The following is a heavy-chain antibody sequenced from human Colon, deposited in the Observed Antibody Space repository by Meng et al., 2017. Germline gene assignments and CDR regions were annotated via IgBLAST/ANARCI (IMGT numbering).Heavy chain of an antibody. CDR1: GGSISSSNY. CDR2: IYLSGSP. J-gene: IGHJ4*02. CDR3: ARHGGWHFDY. V-gene: IGHV4-4*02. D-gene: IGHD6-19*01. Sequence: QVELQESGPGLVEPSGTLSLTCAVSGGSISSSNYWSWVRQPPGKGLEWIGQIYLSGSPSYNPSLESRVTISVDKSKNQLSPRLTSVTAADTAIYYCARHGGWHFDYWGQGTLVTVSS.